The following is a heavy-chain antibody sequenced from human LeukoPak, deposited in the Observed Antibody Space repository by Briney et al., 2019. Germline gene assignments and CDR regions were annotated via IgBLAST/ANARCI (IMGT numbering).Heavy chain of an antibody. Sequence: GASVKVSCKTSGYTFANYGISRVRQAPGQGLEWMGWISVNNGNAKYAQKIQGRVTMTTDTSTSTAYMELRSLRSDDTAVYYCAKDRGHIYYGWGIKIDSWGQGTLVTVSS. V-gene: IGHV1-18*01. D-gene: IGHD3-10*01. CDR3: AKDRGHIYYGWGIKIDS. J-gene: IGHJ5*01. CDR1: GYTFANYG. CDR2: ISVNNGNA.